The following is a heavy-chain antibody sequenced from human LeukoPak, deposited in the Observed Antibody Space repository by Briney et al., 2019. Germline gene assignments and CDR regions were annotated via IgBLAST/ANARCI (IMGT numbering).Heavy chain of an antibody. V-gene: IGHV3-30*02. J-gene: IGHJ6*03. CDR1: GFTFSSYG. CDR2: IRYDGSNK. CDR3: ARDKSSGWSYYYYYYYMDV. Sequence: PGGSLRLSCAASGFTFSSYGMHWVRQAPGKGLEWVAFIRYDGSNKYYADSVKGRFTISRDNAKNSLYLQMNSLRAEDTAVYYCARDKSSGWSYYYYYYYMDVWGKGTTVTISS. D-gene: IGHD6-19*01.